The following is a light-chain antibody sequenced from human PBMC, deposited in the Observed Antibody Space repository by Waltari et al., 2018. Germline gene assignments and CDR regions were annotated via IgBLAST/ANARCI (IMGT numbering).Light chain of an antibody. CDR2: EVN. CDR3: SSYAGSNNFV. Sequence: QSALTQPPSASGSPGQSVTISCTGTSGDVGAYDFVSWYQQNPGNAPTLIIYEVNKRPSGVPDRFSGSKSGNTASLTVSGLQADDEADYYCSSYAGSNNFVFGPGTEVTVL. J-gene: IGLJ1*01. V-gene: IGLV2-8*01. CDR1: SGDVGAYDF.